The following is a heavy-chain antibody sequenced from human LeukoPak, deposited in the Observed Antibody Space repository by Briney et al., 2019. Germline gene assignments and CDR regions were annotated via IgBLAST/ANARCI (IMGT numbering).Heavy chain of an antibody. CDR3: ARDKPDMVRGVSLDYYFDY. CDR2: ISYDGSKK. CDR1: GFTFSSYG. J-gene: IGHJ4*02. Sequence: GGSLRFSCAASGFTFSSYGMHWVRQAPGKGLEWVAVISYDGSKKYYADSVKGRFTISRDNSKNTLYLQMNSLRAEDTAVYYSARDKPDMVRGVSLDYYFDYWGQGTLVTVSS. V-gene: IGHV3-30*03. D-gene: IGHD3-10*01.